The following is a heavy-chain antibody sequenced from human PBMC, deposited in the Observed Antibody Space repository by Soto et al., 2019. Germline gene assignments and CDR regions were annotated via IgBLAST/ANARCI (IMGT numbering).Heavy chain of an antibody. Sequence: GGSLRLSCAASGFTFSSYAMHWVRQAPGKGLEWVAVISYDGSNKYYADSVKGRFTISRDNSKNTLYLQMNSLRAEDTAVYYCARVPWLQNYYFDYWGQGTLVTVSS. CDR2: ISYDGSNK. CDR3: ARVPWLQNYYFDY. V-gene: IGHV3-30-3*01. CDR1: GFTFSSYA. D-gene: IGHD5-12*01. J-gene: IGHJ4*02.